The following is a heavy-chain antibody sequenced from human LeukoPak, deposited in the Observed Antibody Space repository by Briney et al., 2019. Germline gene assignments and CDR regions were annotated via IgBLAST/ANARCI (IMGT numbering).Heavy chain of an antibody. D-gene: IGHD2-8*02. Sequence: PGGSLRLSCAASGFTFNSYAMNWVRQAPGKGLEWVSSLSGSGADSMYADSVRGRFTISRDNSKSTLSLQMNSLRAEDTAIYYCATYRQVLLPFESWGQGTLVTVSS. J-gene: IGHJ4*02. V-gene: IGHV3-23*01. CDR1: GFTFNSYA. CDR3: ATYRQVLLPFES. CDR2: LSGSGADS.